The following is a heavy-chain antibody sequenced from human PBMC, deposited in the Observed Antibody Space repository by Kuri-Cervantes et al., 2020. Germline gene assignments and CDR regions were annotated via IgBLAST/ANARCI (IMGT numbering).Heavy chain of an antibody. V-gene: IGHV5-51*01. J-gene: IGHJ4*02. D-gene: IGHD3-16*01. Sequence: GESLKISCKGSGYSFTSYWIGWVRQMPGKGLEWMGIIYPGDSDTRYSPSFQGQVTISADKSISTAYLQWSSLKASDTAMYYCARHDAWGSNGYNYLEGIKYWGQGTLVTVSS. CDR2: IYPGDSDT. CDR1: GYSFTSYW. CDR3: ARHDAWGSNGYNYLEGIKY.